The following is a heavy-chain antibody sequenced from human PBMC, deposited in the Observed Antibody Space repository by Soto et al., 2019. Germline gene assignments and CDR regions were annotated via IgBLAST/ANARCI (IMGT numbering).Heavy chain of an antibody. J-gene: IGHJ4*02. D-gene: IGHD2-8*01. CDR1: GDSVSSNSAA. V-gene: IGHV6-1*01. Sequence: PSQTLSLTCAISGDSVSSNSAAWNWIRQSPSRGLEWLGRTYYRSKWYNDYAVSVKSRITINPDTSKNQFSLQLNSVTPEDTAVYYCAREGLFGFPKEDIVLMVYAIGSFDYWGQETLVTVSS. CDR2: TYYRSKWYN. CDR3: AREGLFGFPKEDIVLMVYAIGSFDY.